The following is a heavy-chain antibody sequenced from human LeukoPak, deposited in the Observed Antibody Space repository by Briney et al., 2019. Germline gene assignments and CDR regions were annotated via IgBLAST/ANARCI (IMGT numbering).Heavy chain of an antibody. CDR3: TRAPYGDSFDY. CDR1: GFTFGYYA. CDR2: IRSKAYGGTT. Sequence: PGGSLRLSCTASGFTFGYYAMSWVRQAPGKRLEWVGFIRSKAYGGTTEYAASVKGRCTISRDDSKSIAYLQMNSLKTEDTAVYYCTRAPYGDSFDYWGQGTVVTVSS. D-gene: IGHD4-17*01. J-gene: IGHJ4*02. V-gene: IGHV3-49*04.